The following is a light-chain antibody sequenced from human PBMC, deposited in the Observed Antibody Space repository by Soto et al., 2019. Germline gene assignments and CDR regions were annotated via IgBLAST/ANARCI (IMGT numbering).Light chain of an antibody. CDR1: QSLDKW. CDR2: DAS. J-gene: IGKJ2*01. CDR3: QQYTRYPYT. V-gene: IGKV1-5*01. Sequence: DIQMTQSPSTLSASVGDRVSISCRASQSLDKWLAWYQQKPGEAPKLLVSDASNLESGVSSRFTGSGSGTEFTLTISSLQPDDFATYDCQQYTRYPYTSGQGTKLEIK.